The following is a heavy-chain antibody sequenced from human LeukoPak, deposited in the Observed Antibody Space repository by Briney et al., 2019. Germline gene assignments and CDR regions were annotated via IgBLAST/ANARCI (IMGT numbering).Heavy chain of an antibody. CDR1: GFTFSSYA. D-gene: IGHD3-10*01. J-gene: IGHJ6*02. CDR2: ISYDGSNK. Sequence: PGGSLRLSCAASGFTFSSYAMHWVRQAPGKGLEWVAVISYDGSNKYYADSVKGRFTISRDNSKNTLYLQMNSLRAEGTAVYYCARDIRYGSGSYRVYYYYGMDVWGQGTTVTVSS. CDR3: ARDIRYGSGSYRVYYYYGMDV. V-gene: IGHV3-30-3*01.